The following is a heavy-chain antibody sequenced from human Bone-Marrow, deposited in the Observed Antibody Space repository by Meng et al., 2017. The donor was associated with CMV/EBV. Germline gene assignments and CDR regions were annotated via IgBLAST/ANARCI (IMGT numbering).Heavy chain of an antibody. J-gene: IGHJ6*02. CDR2: IYPNSGVT. CDR3: ARARTLFGVAPRDFYVMDV. Sequence: ASVKVSCKASSNTINTYYMHWVRQAPGQGLEWMGGIYPNSGVTKYPQKFEGRVTMTRDTSSNTTYMELSSLRSDDTAIYYCARARTLFGVAPRDFYVMDVWGQGTTVTVSS. D-gene: IGHD3-3*01. CDR1: SNTINTYY. V-gene: IGHV1-2*02.